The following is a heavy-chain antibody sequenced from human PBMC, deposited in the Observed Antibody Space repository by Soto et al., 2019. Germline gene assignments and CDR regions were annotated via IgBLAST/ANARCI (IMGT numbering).Heavy chain of an antibody. CDR2: INHSGST. CDR3: GXXXXXXPKGQSYYFDY. J-gene: IGHJ4*02. Sequence: KGLEWIGEINHSGSTNYNPSLKSRVTISVDTSKNQFSLKLSSVTAADTAVYYCGXXXXXXPKGQSYYFDYWGQGTLVTVSS. V-gene: IGHV4-34*01.